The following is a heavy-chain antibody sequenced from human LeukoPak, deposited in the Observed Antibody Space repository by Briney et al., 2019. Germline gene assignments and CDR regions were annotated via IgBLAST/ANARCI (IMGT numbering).Heavy chain of an antibody. V-gene: IGHV3-23*01. J-gene: IGHJ4*02. D-gene: IGHD5-12*01. Sequence: PGGSLRLSCAASGFTFSNAWMSWVRQAPGKGLEWVSTISGSGRNTYYADAVMGRFTISRDNSKNTLYLQMNSLRAGDTAVYSCARHVDGNCFDFWGQGTLVTVSS. CDR2: ISGSGRNT. CDR3: ARHVDGNCFDF. CDR1: GFTFSNAW.